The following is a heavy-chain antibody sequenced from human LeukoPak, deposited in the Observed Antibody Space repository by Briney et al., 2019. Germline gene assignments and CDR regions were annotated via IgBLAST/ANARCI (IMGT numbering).Heavy chain of an antibody. Sequence: SETLSLTCTVSGASISSYYWSWIRQPPGKGLDWIGYISYSGSTNYNPSLKGRVTISVDTSKNQFSLKLSSVTAADTAVYYCARSGGRDGYNFDYWGQGTLVTVSS. J-gene: IGHJ4*02. CDR3: ARSGGRDGYNFDY. CDR2: ISYSGST. V-gene: IGHV4-59*01. CDR1: GASISSYY. D-gene: IGHD5-24*01.